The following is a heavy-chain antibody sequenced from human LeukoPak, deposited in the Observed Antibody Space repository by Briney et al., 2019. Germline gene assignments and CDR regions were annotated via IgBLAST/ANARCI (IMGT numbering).Heavy chain of an antibody. J-gene: IGHJ4*02. CDR2: IYYSGST. CDR3: ARETAVAGFDY. V-gene: IGHV4-59*01. D-gene: IGHD6-19*01. CDR1: GGSISSYY. Sequence: SETLSLTCTVSGGSISSYYWSWIRQPPGKGLEWIGYIYYSGSTNYNPSLKSRVTISVDTSKNQFSLKLSSATAADTAVYYCARETAVAGFDYWGQGTLVTVSS.